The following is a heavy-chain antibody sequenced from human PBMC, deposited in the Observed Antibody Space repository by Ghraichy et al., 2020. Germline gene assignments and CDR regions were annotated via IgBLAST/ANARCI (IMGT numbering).Heavy chain of an antibody. CDR1: GFTFSTYW. CDR2: INSDGTST. V-gene: IGHV3-74*01. J-gene: IGHJ4*02. D-gene: IGHD2-2*01. Sequence: GGSLRLSCAASGFTFSTYWMHWVRQAPGKGLVWVSRINSDGTSTNYADSVKGRFTISRDNAKNTLFLQMNSLRAEDTAIYYCATEFQRGYCSYTSCLPSYWGQGTLVTVSS. CDR3: ATEFQRGYCSYTSCLPSY.